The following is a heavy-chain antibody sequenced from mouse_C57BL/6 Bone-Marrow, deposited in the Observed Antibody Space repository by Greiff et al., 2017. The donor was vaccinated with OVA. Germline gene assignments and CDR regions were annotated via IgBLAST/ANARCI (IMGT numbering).Heavy chain of an antibody. CDR2: ISSGGSYT. Sequence: EVKLVESGGDLVKPGGSLKLSCAASGFTFSSYGMSWVRQTPDKRLEWVATISSGGSYTYYPDSVKGRFTISRYNAKNTLYLQMSSLKSEDPAMYYCASPYYGSSSAWFAYWGQGTLVTVSA. D-gene: IGHD1-1*01. CDR3: ASPYYGSSSAWFAY. CDR1: GFTFSSYG. J-gene: IGHJ3*01. V-gene: IGHV5-6*01.